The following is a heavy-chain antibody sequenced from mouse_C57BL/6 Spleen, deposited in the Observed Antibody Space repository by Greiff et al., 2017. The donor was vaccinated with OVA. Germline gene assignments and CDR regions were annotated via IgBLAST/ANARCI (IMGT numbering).Heavy chain of an antibody. CDR3: ARRGWENAMDY. V-gene: IGHV3-6*01. J-gene: IGHJ4*01. CDR2: ISYDGSN. D-gene: IGHD2-3*01. Sequence: EVQLQQSGPGLVKPSQSLSLTCSVTGYSITSGYYWNWIRQFPGNKLEWMGYISYDGSNNYNPSLKNRISITRDTSKNQFFLKLNSVTTEDTATYYCARRGWENAMDYWGQGTSVTVSS. CDR1: GYSITSGYY.